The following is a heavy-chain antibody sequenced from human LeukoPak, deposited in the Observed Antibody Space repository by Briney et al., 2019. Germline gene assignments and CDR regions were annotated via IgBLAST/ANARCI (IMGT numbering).Heavy chain of an antibody. CDR3: ARNSGSPTYYFDY. Sequence: PGGSLRLSCAASGFTFSSYSMNWVRQAPGKGLEWASSISSSSSYIYYADSVKGRFTISRDNAKNSLYLQMNSLRAEDTAVYYCARNSGSPTYYFDYWGQGTLVTVSS. CDR2: ISSSSSYI. D-gene: IGHD1-26*01. V-gene: IGHV3-21*01. J-gene: IGHJ4*02. CDR1: GFTFSSYS.